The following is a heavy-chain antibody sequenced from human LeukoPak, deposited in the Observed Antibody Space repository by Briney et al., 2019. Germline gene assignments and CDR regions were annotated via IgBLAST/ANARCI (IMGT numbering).Heavy chain of an antibody. J-gene: IGHJ4*02. D-gene: IGHD3-22*01. CDR2: ISSSSSYI. Sequence: PGGSLRLSCAASGFTFSSYSMNWVRQAPGKGLEWVSSISSSSSYIYYVDPVKGRFTISRDNAKNSLYLQMNSLRAEGTAVYYCARGQLYYDSSGFDYWGQGTLVTVSS. V-gene: IGHV3-21*01. CDR3: ARGQLYYDSSGFDY. CDR1: GFTFSSYS.